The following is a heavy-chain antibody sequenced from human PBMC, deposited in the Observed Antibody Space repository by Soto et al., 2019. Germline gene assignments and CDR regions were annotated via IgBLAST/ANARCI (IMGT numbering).Heavy chain of an antibody. CDR3: AKAPYYDFWSGYSPFDY. Sequence: GGSLRLSCAASGFTFSSYAMSWVRQAPGKGLEWVSVISGSGGSTYYADSVKGRFTISRDNSKNTLYLQMNSLRAEDTAVYYCAKAPYYDFWSGYSPFDYWGQGTLVTVSS. V-gene: IGHV3-23*01. CDR2: ISGSGGST. D-gene: IGHD3-3*01. J-gene: IGHJ4*02. CDR1: GFTFSSYA.